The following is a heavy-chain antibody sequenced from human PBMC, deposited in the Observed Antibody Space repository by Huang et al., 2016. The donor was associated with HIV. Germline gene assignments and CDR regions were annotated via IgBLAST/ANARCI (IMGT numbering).Heavy chain of an antibody. CDR2: RNPETGGS. CDR1: GYTFTGYN. V-gene: IGHV1-2*02. J-gene: IGHJ3*01. D-gene: IGHD2-21*01. Sequence: QVQLVQSGAEVKTPGASVKVSCKASGYTFTGYNRHWVRQSPGPGFEWLGWRNPETGGSSDAQKVQGRVTLTRDTSVNTVYMDLSSLRSDDTAVYYCARAIPTPAFEDAFDVWGQGTMVTVSS. CDR3: ARAIPTPAFEDAFDV.